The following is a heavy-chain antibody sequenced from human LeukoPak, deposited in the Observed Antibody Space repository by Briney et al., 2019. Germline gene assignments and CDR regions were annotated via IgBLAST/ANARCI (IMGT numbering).Heavy chain of an antibody. CDR3: ARVRDRSSYFYDLDY. CDR1: GGSITSYY. D-gene: IGHD3-22*01. V-gene: IGHV4-59*01. J-gene: IGHJ4*02. CDR2: IHYSGST. Sequence: SETLSLTCTVSGGSITSYYWSWIRQPPGKGLEWIGRIHYSGSTNYNPSLKSRVTISVDTSKNQFSLKLSSVTAADTAVYYCARVRDRSSYFYDLDYWGQGTPVTVSS.